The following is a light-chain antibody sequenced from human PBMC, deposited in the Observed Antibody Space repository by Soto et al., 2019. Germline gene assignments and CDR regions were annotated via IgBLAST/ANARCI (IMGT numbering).Light chain of an antibody. CDR3: QQYYSTPWT. CDR1: QSGLYSSNNKNY. V-gene: IGKV4-1*01. J-gene: IGKJ1*01. Sequence: DIVMTQSPDSLAVSLGERATINCKSSQSGLYSSNNKNYLAWYQQKPGQPPKLLIYWASTRESGVPARFSGSESVTDLALTISSLQAEDVELYYSQQYYSTPWTFGQGTKVAIK. CDR2: WAS.